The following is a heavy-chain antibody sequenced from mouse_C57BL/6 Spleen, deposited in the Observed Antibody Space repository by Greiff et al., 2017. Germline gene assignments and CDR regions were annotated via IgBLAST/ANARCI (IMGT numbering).Heavy chain of an antibody. CDR1: GFNIKDDY. J-gene: IGHJ4*01. Sequence: EVQRVESGAELVRPGASVKLSCTASGFNIKDDYMHWVKQRPEQGLEWIGWIDPENGDTEYASKFQGKATITADTSSNTAYLQLSSLTSEDTAVYYCTTLYDYGDYYAMDYWGQGTSVTVSS. V-gene: IGHV14-4*01. CDR2: IDPENGDT. CDR3: TTLYDYGDYYAMDY. D-gene: IGHD2-4*01.